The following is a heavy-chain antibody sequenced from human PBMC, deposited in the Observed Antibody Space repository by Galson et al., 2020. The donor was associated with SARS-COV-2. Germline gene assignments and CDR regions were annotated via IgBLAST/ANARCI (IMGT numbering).Heavy chain of an antibody. CDR1: GFTFSSYA. V-gene: IGHV3-23*01. CDR2: ISGSGGST. D-gene: IGHD3-22*01. Sequence: GESLKISCAASGFTFSSYAMSWVRQAPGKGLEWVSAISGSGGSTYYADSVKGRFTISRDNSKNTLYLQMNSLRAEDTAVYYCAKQRSPMIVVVITDAFDIWGQGTMVTVSS. CDR3: AKQRSPMIVVVITDAFDI. J-gene: IGHJ3*02.